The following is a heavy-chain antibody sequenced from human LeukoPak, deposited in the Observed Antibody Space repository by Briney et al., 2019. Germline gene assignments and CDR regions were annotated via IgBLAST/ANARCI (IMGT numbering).Heavy chain of an antibody. V-gene: IGHV3-64*01. D-gene: IGHD6-6*01. J-gene: IGHJ4*02. CDR2: ISTNGGGT. CDR1: GFTFSTYA. Sequence: GGSLRLSCAASGFTFSTYAMHWVRQTPGKGLEYVSAISTNGGGTYYANSVKGRFTISRDNSKNTLYLQMGSLRAEDMAVYYCARLGDSSSRLYYFDYWGQGTLVTVSS. CDR3: ARLGDSSSRLYYFDY.